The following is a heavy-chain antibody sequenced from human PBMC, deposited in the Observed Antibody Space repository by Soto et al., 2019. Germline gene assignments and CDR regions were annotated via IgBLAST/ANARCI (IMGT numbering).Heavy chain of an antibody. V-gene: IGHV4-39*01. CDR2: IYYSGST. CDR1: GGSISSSSYY. CDR3: ASGPVEELLWFGELLYFDY. J-gene: IGHJ4*02. D-gene: IGHD3-10*01. Sequence: QLQLQESGPGLVKPSETLSLTCTVSGGSISSSSYYWGWIRQPPGKGLEWIGSIYYSGSTYYNPSIKSRVTVSVDTSKNQFSLKLSSVTAADTAVYYCASGPVEELLWFGELLYFDYWGQGTLVTVSS.